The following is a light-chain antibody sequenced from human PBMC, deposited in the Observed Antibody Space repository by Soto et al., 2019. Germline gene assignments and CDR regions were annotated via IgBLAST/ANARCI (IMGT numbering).Light chain of an antibody. CDR3: QQYDRSPET. J-gene: IGKJ3*01. V-gene: IGKV3-20*01. CDR1: QSISSGG. Sequence: EVVLTQSPGTLSLSPGERATLSCRASQSISSGGLAWYQQKPGQAPRLLIYGASSRATGIPDRFSGRGSGTDFTLTINTLEPEDFAVYFYQQYDRSPETFGPGTKVDIK. CDR2: GAS.